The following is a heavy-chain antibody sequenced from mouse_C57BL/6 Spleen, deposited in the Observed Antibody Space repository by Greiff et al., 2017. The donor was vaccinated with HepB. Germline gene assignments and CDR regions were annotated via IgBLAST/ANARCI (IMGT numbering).Heavy chain of an antibody. CDR3: AREEGPTFFDY. CDR2: ISDGGSYT. CDR1: GFTFSSYA. J-gene: IGHJ2*01. V-gene: IGHV5-4*01. Sequence: EVNVVESGGGLVKPGGSLKLSCAASGFTFSSYAMSWVRQTPEKRLEWVATISDGGSYTYYPDNVKGRFTISRDNAKNNLYLQMSHLKSEDTAMYYGAREEGPTFFDYWGQGTTLTVSS. D-gene: IGHD4-1*02.